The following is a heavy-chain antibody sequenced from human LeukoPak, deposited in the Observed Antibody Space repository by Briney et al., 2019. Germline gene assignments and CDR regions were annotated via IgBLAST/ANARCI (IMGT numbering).Heavy chain of an antibody. Sequence: GGSLRLSCAASGFTVSSNYMSWVRQAPGKGLEWVSVIYSGGSTYYADSVKGRFTISRDNSKNTLYLRMSSLRTADTAVYYCARDVGDEGNYWGQGTLVTVSS. CDR1: GFTVSSNY. V-gene: IGHV3-53*01. CDR2: IYSGGST. J-gene: IGHJ4*02. CDR3: ARDVGDEGNY. D-gene: IGHD3-16*01.